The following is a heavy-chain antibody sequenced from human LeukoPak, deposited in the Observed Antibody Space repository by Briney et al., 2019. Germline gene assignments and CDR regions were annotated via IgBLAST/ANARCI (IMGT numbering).Heavy chain of an antibody. CDR1: GGSISSYY. J-gene: IGHJ4*02. D-gene: IGHD3-22*01. CDR2: IYYSGST. CDR3: ARDPSAYYYDSSGYADY. V-gene: IGHV4-59*01. Sequence: KSSETLSLTCTVSGGSISSYYWSWIRQPPGKGLEWIGYIYYSGSTNYKPSLKSRVTISVDTSKNQFSLKLSSVTAADTAVYYCARDPSAYYYDSSGYADYWGQGTLVTVSS.